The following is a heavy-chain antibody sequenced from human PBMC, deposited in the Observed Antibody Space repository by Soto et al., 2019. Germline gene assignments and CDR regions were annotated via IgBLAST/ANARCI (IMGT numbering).Heavy chain of an antibody. J-gene: IGHJ4*02. D-gene: IGHD2-2*01. V-gene: IGHV4-30-2*01. Sequence: TLSLTCTVSGDSMTSGDYSWSWIRQPPGKGLEWLGYIYRTGNTHYSPSLKSRVSISQDRSKNQFSLELTSVTAADTAVYYCARGDYQYSIDYWGQGTLVTVSS. CDR2: IYRTGNT. CDR1: GDSMTSGDYS. CDR3: ARGDYQYSIDY.